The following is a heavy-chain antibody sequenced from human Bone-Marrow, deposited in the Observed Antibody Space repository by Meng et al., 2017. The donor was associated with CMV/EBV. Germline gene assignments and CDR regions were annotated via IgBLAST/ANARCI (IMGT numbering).Heavy chain of an antibody. J-gene: IGHJ6*02. Sequence: ASVKVSCKASGYTFTRYDIIWVRQATGQGLEWMGRIDPNSGNTGYAQKFQGRVTMTRNTSKSTAYMELSSLRSEDTAVYYCARVNIVVVPAALYYYYYGMDVWGQGTTVTVSS. CDR3: ARVNIVVVPAALYYYYYGMDV. CDR2: IDPNSGNT. V-gene: IGHV1-8*01. D-gene: IGHD2-2*01. CDR1: GYTFTRYD.